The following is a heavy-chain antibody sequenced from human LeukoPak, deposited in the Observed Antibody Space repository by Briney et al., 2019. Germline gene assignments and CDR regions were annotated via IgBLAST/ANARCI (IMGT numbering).Heavy chain of an antibody. CDR1: RSTFSSDW. Sequence: AGGSLRLSCAASRSTFSSDWMSWVRQAPGKGLEWVANINQDGSKKYYMDSVKGRFTISRDNAKNSLYLQMNSLRAEDTAVYYCARDPDILTGIAFDIWGQGTMVTVSS. J-gene: IGHJ3*02. CDR2: INQDGSKK. CDR3: ARDPDILTGIAFDI. D-gene: IGHD3-9*01. V-gene: IGHV3-7*05.